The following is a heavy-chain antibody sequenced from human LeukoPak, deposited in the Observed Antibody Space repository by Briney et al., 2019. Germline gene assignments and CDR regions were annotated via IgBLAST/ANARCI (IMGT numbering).Heavy chain of an antibody. J-gene: IGHJ5*02. CDR1: GYTFTSYD. CDR3: ARLLRFWFDP. V-gene: IGHV1-8*01. D-gene: IGHD4-17*01. Sequence: GASVKVSCKASGYTFTSYDINWVRQAPGQGLEWMGWMNPNSGNTGYAQKFQGRVTMTWNTSISTAYMELSSLRSEDTAVYYCARLLRFWFDPWGQGALLTVSS. CDR2: MNPNSGNT.